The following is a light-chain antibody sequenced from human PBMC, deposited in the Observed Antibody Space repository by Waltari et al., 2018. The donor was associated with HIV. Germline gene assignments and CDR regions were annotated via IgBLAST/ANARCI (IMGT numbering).Light chain of an antibody. J-gene: IGLJ1*01. V-gene: IGLV2-14*01. CDR1: TSDIGNYNY. CDR3: SSYSSSTSPYV. CDR2: EVS. Sequence: QSALTQPASVSGSPGQSITISCTGTTSDIGNYNYVSCYQHHPGRAPKLIIYEVSNRPSVVSNRFSGAKSGNTASLTVSGLHAEDEGDYYCSSYSSSTSPYVFGTGTKVTVV.